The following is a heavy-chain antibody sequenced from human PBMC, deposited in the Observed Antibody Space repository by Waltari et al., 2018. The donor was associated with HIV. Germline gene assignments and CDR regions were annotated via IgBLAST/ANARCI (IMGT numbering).Heavy chain of an antibody. CDR1: GGSFSGYY. J-gene: IGHJ6*02. V-gene: IGHV4-34*01. Sequence: QVQLQQWGAGLLKPSETLSLTCAVYGGSFSGYYWSWIRQPPGPGLDRIGEINHSGSTNYNPSLKSRVTISVDTSKNQFSLKLSSVTAADTAVYYCARGRGYTMVRGVIITNTYYYGMDVWGQGTTVTVSS. CDR2: INHSGST. CDR3: ARGRGYTMVRGVIITNTYYYGMDV. D-gene: IGHD3-10*01.